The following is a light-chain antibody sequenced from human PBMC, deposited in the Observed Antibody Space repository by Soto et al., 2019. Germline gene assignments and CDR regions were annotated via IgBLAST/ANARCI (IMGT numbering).Light chain of an antibody. V-gene: IGLV1-40*01. Sequence: QSVLTQPPSVSGAPGQRVTISCTWSSSNIGARYDVHWYQQLPGTAPKLLIYGNSNRPSGVPDRFSGSKSGTSASLAITGLQAEDEADYYCQSYDSSLNAVVFGGGTKLTVL. CDR2: GNS. CDR3: QSYDSSLNAVV. CDR1: SSNIGARYD. J-gene: IGLJ2*01.